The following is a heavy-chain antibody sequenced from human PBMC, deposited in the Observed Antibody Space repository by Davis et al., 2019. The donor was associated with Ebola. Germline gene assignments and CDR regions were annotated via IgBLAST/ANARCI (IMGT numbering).Heavy chain of an antibody. Sequence: ASVKVSCKASGYTFTGYYMHWVRQAPGQGLEWMGWINPNSGGTNYAQKFQGRVTMTTDTSTSTAYMELRSLRSDDTAVYYCAREKDDFWRSRKDVWGQGTTVTVSS. CDR2: INPNSGGT. D-gene: IGHD3-3*01. J-gene: IGHJ6*02. V-gene: IGHV1-2*02. CDR1: GYTFTGYY. CDR3: AREKDDFWRSRKDV.